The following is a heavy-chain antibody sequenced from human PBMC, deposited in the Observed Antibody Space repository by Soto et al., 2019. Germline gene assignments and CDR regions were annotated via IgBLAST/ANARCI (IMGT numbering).Heavy chain of an antibody. J-gene: IGHJ4*02. CDR1: GFTFSSYG. CDR2: IWYDGSNK. V-gene: IGHV3-33*01. CDR3: ASQDYGDSPFDY. D-gene: IGHD4-17*01. Sequence: HPGGSLRLSCAASGFTFSSYGMHWVRQAPGKGLEWVAVIWYDGSNKYYADSVKGRFTISRDNSKNTLYLQMNSLRAEDTAVYYCASQDYGDSPFDYWGQGTLVTVSS.